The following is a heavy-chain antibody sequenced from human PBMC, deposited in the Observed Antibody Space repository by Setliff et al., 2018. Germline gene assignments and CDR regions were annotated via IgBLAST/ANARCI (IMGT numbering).Heavy chain of an antibody. Sequence: GASVKVSCKASGHTLTGYYMHWVRQAPGQGLQWMGWISSYNGVTNYAQRFQGRVTMSTDTSTGTAYMELGSLTSDDTAIYYCARTNFYVSSGYYYAPDYWGPGTLVTVSS. CDR1: GHTLTGYY. CDR2: ISSYNGVT. V-gene: IGHV1-18*04. J-gene: IGHJ4*02. CDR3: ARTNFYVSSGYYYAPDY. D-gene: IGHD3-22*01.